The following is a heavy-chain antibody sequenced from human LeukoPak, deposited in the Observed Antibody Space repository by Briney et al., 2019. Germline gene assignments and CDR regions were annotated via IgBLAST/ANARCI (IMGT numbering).Heavy chain of an antibody. CDR3: ALGDYGGNDYFDY. CDR2: IYYSGST. J-gene: IGHJ4*02. V-gene: IGHV4-59*01. CDR1: GGSISSYY. D-gene: IGHD3-16*01. Sequence: KPSETLSLTCTVSGGSISSYYWSWIRQPPGKGLEWIGYIYYSGSTNYNPSLKSRVTISVDTSKNQFSLKLSSVTAADTAVYYCALGDYGGNDYFDYWGQGTLVTVSS.